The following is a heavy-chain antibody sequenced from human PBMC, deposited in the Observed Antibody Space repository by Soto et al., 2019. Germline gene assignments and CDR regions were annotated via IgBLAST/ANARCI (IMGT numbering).Heavy chain of an antibody. D-gene: IGHD3-3*01. J-gene: IGHJ6*01. CDR1: GFTFSSYA. CDR2: ISYDGSNK. CDR3: ARTLYVGRSYDFWSGYPSTQYYYYYGMDV. Sequence: QVQLVESGGGVVQPGRSLRLSCAASGFTFSSYAMHWVRQAPGKGLEWVAVISYDGSNKYYADSVKGRFTISRDNSKNTLYLQMNSLRAEDTAVYYCARTLYVGRSYDFWSGYPSTQYYYYYGMDVW. V-gene: IGHV3-30-3*01.